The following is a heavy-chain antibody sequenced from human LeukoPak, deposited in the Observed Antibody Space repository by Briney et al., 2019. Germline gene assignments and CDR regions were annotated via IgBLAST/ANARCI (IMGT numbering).Heavy chain of an antibody. CDR2: IYYSGST. D-gene: IGHD5-12*01. V-gene: IGHV4-59*01. CDR3: ARAGYSGYDYFDY. Sequence: PSETLSLTCTVSGGSISSYYWSWIRQPPGKGLGWIGYIYYSGSTNYNPSLKSRVTISVDTSKNQFSLKLSSVTAADTAVYYCARAGYSGYDYFDYWGQGTLVTVSS. J-gene: IGHJ4*02. CDR1: GGSISSYY.